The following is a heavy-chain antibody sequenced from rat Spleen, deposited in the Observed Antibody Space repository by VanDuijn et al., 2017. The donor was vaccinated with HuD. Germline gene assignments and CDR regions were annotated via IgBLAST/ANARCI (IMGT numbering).Heavy chain of an antibody. CDR1: GFSLTTHN. Sequence: QVQLKETGPDLVQLTQTLSITCTVSGFSLTTHNLHWVRQPPGKGLEWMGAMWNGGGTDYNSAFKSRLSISRDTSKSQVFLKMNSLQTEDTAMYFCARSGGGYPNYFDYWGQGVMVTVSS. D-gene: IGHD1-11*01. V-gene: IGHV2-64*01. CDR2: MWNGGGT. J-gene: IGHJ2*01. CDR3: ARSGGGYPNYFDY.